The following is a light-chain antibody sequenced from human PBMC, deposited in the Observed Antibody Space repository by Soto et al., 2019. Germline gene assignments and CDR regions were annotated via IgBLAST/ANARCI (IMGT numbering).Light chain of an antibody. CDR2: GAS. V-gene: IGKV3-20*01. CDR1: QSVSSKY. Sequence: EIVLTQSPGTLSLSPGERATLSCRASQSVSSKYLAWYQQKPGQAPRLLIYGASSRATGIPDRFTGSGSGTDFTLTISSLQPDDFATYYCQRYNTFSGTFGPGTKVEIK. CDR3: QRYNTFSGT. J-gene: IGKJ1*01.